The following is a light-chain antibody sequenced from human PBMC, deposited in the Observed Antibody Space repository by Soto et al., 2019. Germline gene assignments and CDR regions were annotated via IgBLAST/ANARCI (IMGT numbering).Light chain of an antibody. Sequence: EIVLTQSPGTLSLSPGERATLSCRASQSVSSSYLAWYQHKPGQAPRLLIYGASTRATGIPDRFSGSGSGTDFTLTISSLEAEDLAVYYCQQHVNSSWTFGQGTKVEIK. V-gene: IGKV3-20*01. CDR2: GAS. CDR1: QSVSSSY. CDR3: QQHVNSSWT. J-gene: IGKJ1*01.